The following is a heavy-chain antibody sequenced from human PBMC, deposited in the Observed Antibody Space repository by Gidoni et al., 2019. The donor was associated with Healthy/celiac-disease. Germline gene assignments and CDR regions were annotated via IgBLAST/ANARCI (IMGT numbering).Heavy chain of an antibody. CDR1: GFPFRSYG. D-gene: IGHD6-13*01. V-gene: IGHV3-30*03. Sequence: QVQLVESGGGVVQPGRSLRLSCAASGFPFRSYGMHWVRQAPGKGLEWVAVISYDGSNKYYADSVKGRFTISRDNSKNTLYLQMNSLRAEDTAVYYCATSHGTYSGYFDYWGQGTQVTVSS. J-gene: IGHJ4*02. CDR2: ISYDGSNK. CDR3: ATSHGTYSGYFDY.